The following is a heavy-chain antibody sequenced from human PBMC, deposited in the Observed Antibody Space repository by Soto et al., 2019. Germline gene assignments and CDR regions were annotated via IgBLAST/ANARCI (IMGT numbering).Heavy chain of an antibody. V-gene: IGHV3-33*01. CDR3: ARGNWNERAIDY. CDR2: IWYDGSNK. Sequence: PGGSLRLSCAASAFTFRSYGMHWVRQAPGQGLEWVAVIWYDGSNKYYADSVKGRFTITRDNSKNTLYLQMNSLRAEDTAVYYCARGNWNERAIDYWGQGTQVTVSS. J-gene: IGHJ4*02. D-gene: IGHD1-20*01. CDR1: AFTFRSYG.